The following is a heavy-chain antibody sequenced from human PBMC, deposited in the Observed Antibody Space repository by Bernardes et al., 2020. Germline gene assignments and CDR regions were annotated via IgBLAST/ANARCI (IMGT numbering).Heavy chain of an antibody. J-gene: IGHJ5*02. V-gene: IGHV1-3*01. CDR1: GYTFTSYA. CDR3: ARDRQVPAAMGMPGFDP. Sequence: ASVKVSCKASGYTFTSYAMHWVRQAPGQRLEWMGWINAGNGNTKYSQKFQGRVTITRDTSASTAYMELSSLRSEDTAVYYCARDRQVPAAMGMPGFDPWGQGTLVTVSS. CDR2: INAGNGNT. D-gene: IGHD2-2*01.